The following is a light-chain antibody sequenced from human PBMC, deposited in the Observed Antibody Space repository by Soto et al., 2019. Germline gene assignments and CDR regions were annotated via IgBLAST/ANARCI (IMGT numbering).Light chain of an antibody. CDR2: DAS. V-gene: IGKV3-11*01. J-gene: IGKJ4*01. Sequence: EVVLTQSPATLSSSPGGSVTLSCRASQNIDTYLAWYQQRPGQAPRLLIYDASYRAVGIPSRFSGSGSGTDFTLTISSLEPADFAIYHCQQRRNWPLTFGGGTKVEI. CDR3: QQRRNWPLT. CDR1: QNIDTY.